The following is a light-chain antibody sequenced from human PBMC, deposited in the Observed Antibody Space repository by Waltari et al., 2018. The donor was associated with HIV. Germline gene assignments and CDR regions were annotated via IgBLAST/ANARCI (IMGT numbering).Light chain of an antibody. Sequence: YVLTQPPSVSVARGVTAKTTCPGDNLGSNTVHWYQQRPGQAPMLVIFLGSDRPSGIPERFSGSKSGNTATLTITRVEAGDEADYHCQIWDSASDHVIFGGGTKLTVL. CDR1: NLGSNT. CDR3: QIWDSASDHVI. V-gene: IGLV3-21*04. J-gene: IGLJ2*01. CDR2: LGS.